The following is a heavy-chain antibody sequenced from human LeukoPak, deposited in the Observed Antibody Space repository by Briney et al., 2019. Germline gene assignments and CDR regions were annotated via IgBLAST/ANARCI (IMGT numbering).Heavy chain of an antibody. D-gene: IGHD6-13*01. CDR3: ARGIAAGIAAAGPNWFDP. V-gene: IGHV4-59*12. J-gene: IGHJ5*02. CDR1: GGSISSYY. Sequence: SETLSLTCTVSGGSISSYYWSWIRQPPGKGLEWIGYIYYSGSTNYNPSLKSRVTISVDTSKNQFSLKLSSVTAADTAVYYCARGIAAGIAAAGPNWFDPWGQGTLVTVSS. CDR2: IYYSGST.